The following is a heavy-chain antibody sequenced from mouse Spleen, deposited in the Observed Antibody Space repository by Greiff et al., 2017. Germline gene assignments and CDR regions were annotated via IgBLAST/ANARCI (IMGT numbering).Heavy chain of an antibody. Sequence: EVKLVESGGGLVKRGGSLKLSCAASGFTFSSYAMSWVRQTPEKRLEWVATISSGGGNTYYPDSVKGRFTISRDNAKNTLYLQMSSLKSEDTAMYYCASTARAYYFDYWGQGTTLTVSS. V-gene: IGHV5-9*04. CDR2: ISSGGGNT. D-gene: IGHD3-1*01. CDR1: GFTFSSYA. J-gene: IGHJ2*01. CDR3: ASTARAYYFDY.